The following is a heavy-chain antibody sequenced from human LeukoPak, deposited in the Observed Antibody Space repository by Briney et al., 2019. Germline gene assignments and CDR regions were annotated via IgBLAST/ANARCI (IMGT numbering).Heavy chain of an antibody. J-gene: IGHJ5*02. CDR3: ARGTGTIFGVVIKRNWFDP. Sequence: GGSLRLSCAASGFTVFSNYMSWARQAPGKGLEWVSSISSSSSYIYYADSVKGRFTISRDNAKNSLYLQMNGLRAEDTAVYYCARGTGTIFGVVIKRNWFDPWGQGTLVTVSS. V-gene: IGHV3-21*01. CDR2: ISSSSSYI. CDR1: GFTVFSNY. D-gene: IGHD3-3*01.